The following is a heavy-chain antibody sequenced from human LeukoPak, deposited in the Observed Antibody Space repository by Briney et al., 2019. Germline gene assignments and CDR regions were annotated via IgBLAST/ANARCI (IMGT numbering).Heavy chain of an antibody. CDR3: ARPLFCAFDNCGYWLDP. Sequence: ASVKVSCKASGYTFTGYHMHWVRQAPGQGLEWVGTINPNGDATNYAPRLQGRLTLTQDTSTSTVYMELRGLTPDDTAVYYCARPLFCAFDNCGYWLDPWGPGTLVTVSS. J-gene: IGHJ5*02. CDR2: INPNGDAT. D-gene: IGHD1-20*01. V-gene: IGHV1-46*01. CDR1: GYTFTGYH.